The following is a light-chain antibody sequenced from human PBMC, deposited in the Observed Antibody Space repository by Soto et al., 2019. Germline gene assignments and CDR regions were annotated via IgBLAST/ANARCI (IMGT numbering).Light chain of an antibody. V-gene: IGKV3-15*01. CDR1: QSVSSN. J-gene: IGKJ1*01. Sequence: ETVMTQSPATLCVSPGERATLSCRASQSVSSNLAWYQQKLGQAPRLLIYGASTRATGISARISGSGSGTELTITISSLQSEDFEIYYCQQYNNWPRTFGQGTKVDIK. CDR2: GAS. CDR3: QQYNNWPRT.